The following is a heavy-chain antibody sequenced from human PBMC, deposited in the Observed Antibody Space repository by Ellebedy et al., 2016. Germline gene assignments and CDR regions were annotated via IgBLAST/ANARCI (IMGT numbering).Heavy chain of an antibody. CDR3: ARGYFDWLLPFDY. V-gene: IGHV3-48*04. D-gene: IGHD3-9*01. Sequence: GESLKISCAASGFNLRIYGMNWVRQARGKGLEWVSYISSSSSTIYYADSVKGRFSFSRDNAKNSLYLQMNSLRPEDTAVYYCARGYFDWLLPFDYWGQGTLVTVSS. CDR1: GFNLRIYG. J-gene: IGHJ4*02. CDR2: ISSSSSTI.